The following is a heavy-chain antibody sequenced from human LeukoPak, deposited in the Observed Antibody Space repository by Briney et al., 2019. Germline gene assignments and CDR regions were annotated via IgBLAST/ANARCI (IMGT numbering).Heavy chain of an antibody. J-gene: IGHJ6*04. V-gene: IGHV4-59*01. D-gene: IGHD3-10*01. CDR3: ARGNYYGSRLDV. CDR2: IYYSGST. Sequence: SETLSLTCTVSGGSISSYYWSWIRQPPGKGLEWIGCIYYSGSTNYNPSLKSRVTISVDTSKNQFSLKLSSVTAADTAVYYCARGNYYGSRLDVWGKGTTVTISS. CDR1: GGSISSYY.